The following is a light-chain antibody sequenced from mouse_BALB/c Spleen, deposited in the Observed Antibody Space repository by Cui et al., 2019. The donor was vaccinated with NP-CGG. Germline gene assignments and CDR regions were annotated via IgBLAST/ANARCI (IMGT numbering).Light chain of an antibody. V-gene: IGLV1*01. CDR1: TGAVTTSNY. CDR3: ALWYSNHWV. J-gene: IGLJ1*01. Sequence: QAVVTQESALTTSPGETVTLTCRSSTGAVTTSNYANWVQEKPDHLFTGLIGGTNNRAPGVPARFSGSLIEDKPALTIPGAQTEDEAIYFCALWYSNHWVFGGGTKLTVL. CDR2: GTN.